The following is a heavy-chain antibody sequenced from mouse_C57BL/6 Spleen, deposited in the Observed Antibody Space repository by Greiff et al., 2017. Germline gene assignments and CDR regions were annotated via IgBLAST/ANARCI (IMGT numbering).Heavy chain of an antibody. CDR1: GFTFSNYW. D-gene: IGHD1-1*01. J-gene: IGHJ1*03. CDR3: TLYYYGSSGYFDV. Sequence: EVMLVESGGGLVQPGGSMKLSCVASGFTFSNYWMNWVRQSPEKGLEWVAQIRLKSDNYATHYAESVKGRFTISRDDSKSSVYLQMNNLRAEDTGIYYCTLYYYGSSGYFDVWGTGTTGTVSS. CDR2: IRLKSDNYAT. V-gene: IGHV6-3*01.